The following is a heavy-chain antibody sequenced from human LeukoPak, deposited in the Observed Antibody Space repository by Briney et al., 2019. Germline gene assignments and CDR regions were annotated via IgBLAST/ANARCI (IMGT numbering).Heavy chain of an antibody. CDR3: AKDDLPTYYYDSSGYYDY. Sequence: PGGSLRLSCAASGFTSSSYAMSWVRQAPGKGLEWVSAISGSGGSTYYADSVKGRFTISRDNSKNTLYLQMNSLRAEDTAVYYCAKDDLPTYYYDSSGYYDYWGQGTLVTVSS. CDR2: ISGSGGST. V-gene: IGHV3-23*01. J-gene: IGHJ4*02. CDR1: GFTSSSYA. D-gene: IGHD3-22*01.